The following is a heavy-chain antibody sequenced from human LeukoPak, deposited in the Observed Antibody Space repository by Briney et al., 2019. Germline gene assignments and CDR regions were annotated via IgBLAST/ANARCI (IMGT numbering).Heavy chain of an antibody. D-gene: IGHD6-6*01. CDR2: INPNSGGT. Sequence: GASVKVSCKASGYTFTGYYMHWVRQAPGQGLEWMGWINPNSGGTNYAQKFQGRVTMTRDTSISTAYMELSRLRSDDTAVYYCARARLHHSSFDLKTSYYFDYWGQGTLVTVSS. J-gene: IGHJ4*02. CDR3: ARARLHHSSFDLKTSYYFDY. CDR1: GYTFTGYY. V-gene: IGHV1-2*02.